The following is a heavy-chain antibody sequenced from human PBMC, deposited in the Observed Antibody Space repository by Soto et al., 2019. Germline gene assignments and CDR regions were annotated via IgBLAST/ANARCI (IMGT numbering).Heavy chain of an antibody. CDR2: IIPIFGTA. D-gene: IGHD5-12*01. CDR1: GGTFSSYA. V-gene: IGHV1-69*13. CDR3: ASYGGYDYYWFDP. Sequence: VASVKVSCKASGGTFSSYAISWARQAPGQGLEWMGGIIPIFGTANYAQKFQGRVTITADESTSTAYMELSSLRSEDTAVYYCASYGGYDYYWFDPWGQGTLVTVSS. J-gene: IGHJ5*02.